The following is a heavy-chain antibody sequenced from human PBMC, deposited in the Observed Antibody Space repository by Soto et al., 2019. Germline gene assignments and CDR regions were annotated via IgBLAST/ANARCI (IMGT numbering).Heavy chain of an antibody. CDR2: IYYSGST. CDR3: ARDRDYPYWYFDL. J-gene: IGHJ2*01. V-gene: IGHV4-31*03. Sequence: QVQLQESGPGLVKPSQTLSLTCTVSGGSISSGSYYWTWIRQHPGKGLEWIGYIYYSGSTYYNPSLRGRVTISVDTSKNQFSLKLSSVTAADTAVYYCARDRDYPYWYFDLWGRGTLVTVSS. CDR1: GGSISSGSYY. D-gene: IGHD4-17*01.